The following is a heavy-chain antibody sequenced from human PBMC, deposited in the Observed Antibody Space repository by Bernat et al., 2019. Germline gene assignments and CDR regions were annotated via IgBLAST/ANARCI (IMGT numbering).Heavy chain of an antibody. D-gene: IGHD6-25*01. CDR1: GFNFGGYW. J-gene: IGHJ6*02. CDR3: AKCIVAAGRSLYYHYGMDV. CDR2: IKQDGSER. V-gene: IGHV3-7*02. Sequence: EVQLVESGGGLVQPGGSLRLSCAASGFNFGGYWMTWVRQAPGKGLEWVANIKQDGSERFYVDSVKGRFTISRDNAKNSLYLQMTSLRAEVTAVYYCAKCIVAAGRSLYYHYGMDVWGQGTTVTVSS.